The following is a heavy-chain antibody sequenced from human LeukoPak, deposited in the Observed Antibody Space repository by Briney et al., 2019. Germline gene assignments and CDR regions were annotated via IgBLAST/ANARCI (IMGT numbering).Heavy chain of an antibody. CDR3: ARHVPPVGSSSSFDP. CDR2: IYHSGST. Sequence: SETLSLTCTVSGGSISIYYWSWIRQPPGKGLEWIGYIYHSGSTNNNPSLKSRVTISVDTSKNQFSLKLSSVTAADTAVYYCARHVPPVGSSSSFDPWGQGTLVTVSS. J-gene: IGHJ5*02. CDR1: GGSISIYY. V-gene: IGHV4-59*08. D-gene: IGHD6-6*01.